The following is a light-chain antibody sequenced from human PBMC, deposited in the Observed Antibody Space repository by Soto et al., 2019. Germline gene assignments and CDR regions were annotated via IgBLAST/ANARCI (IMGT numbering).Light chain of an antibody. V-gene: IGKV3-20*01. Sequence: EIVLTQSPGTLSLSPGERATLSCRASQSVSNNYLAWYQQKPGQAPRLLIYVASSRATGIPARFSGDGSGTDFTLTISRLEPEDFAVYYCQHYGGSPPYTFGQGTKLEIK. CDR3: QHYGGSPPYT. CDR1: QSVSNNY. CDR2: VAS. J-gene: IGKJ2*01.